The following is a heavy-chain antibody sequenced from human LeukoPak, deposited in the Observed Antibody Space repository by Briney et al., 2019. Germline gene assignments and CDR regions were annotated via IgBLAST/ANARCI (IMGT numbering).Heavy chain of an antibody. CDR3: ARVSNDFWSGYTYYYYMDV. V-gene: IGHV3-21*01. J-gene: IGHJ6*03. CDR1: GFTFSSYS. Sequence: GGSLRLSCAASGFTFSSYSMNWVRQAPGKGLEWVSSISSSSYIYYADSMKGRFTISRDNAKNSLYLQMNSLRAEDTAVYYCARVSNDFWSGYTYYYYMDVWGKGTTVTVSS. CDR2: ISSSSYI. D-gene: IGHD3-3*01.